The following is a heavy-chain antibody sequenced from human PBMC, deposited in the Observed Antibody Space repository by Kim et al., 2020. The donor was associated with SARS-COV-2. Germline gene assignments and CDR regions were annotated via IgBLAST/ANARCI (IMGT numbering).Heavy chain of an antibody. CDR3: ARARHKKYSMDV. J-gene: IGHJ6*03. V-gene: IGHV3-11*01. Sequence: GGSLRLSCAASGFTFSDYYMSWIRQAPGKGLEWVSYISYSGDTIYYADSVKGRFAISRDNAKNSLYLQINSLRAEDTAVYYCARARHKKYSMDVWGKGTTVTVSS. CDR2: ISYSGDTI. CDR1: GFTFSDYY.